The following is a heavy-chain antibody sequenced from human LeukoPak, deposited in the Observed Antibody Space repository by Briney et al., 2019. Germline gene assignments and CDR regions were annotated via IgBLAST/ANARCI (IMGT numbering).Heavy chain of an antibody. Sequence: GESLKISCKGSGYSFTSYWIGWVRQMPGKGLEWMGIIYPGDSDTRYSPSFQGQVTISADKSISTAYLQWSSLKASDTAMYYCARQWGDYYGSGSYYRNWFDPWGQGTLVTVSS. CDR3: ARQWGDYYGSGSYYRNWFDP. CDR1: GYSFTSYW. D-gene: IGHD3-10*01. J-gene: IGHJ5*02. CDR2: IYPGDSDT. V-gene: IGHV5-51*01.